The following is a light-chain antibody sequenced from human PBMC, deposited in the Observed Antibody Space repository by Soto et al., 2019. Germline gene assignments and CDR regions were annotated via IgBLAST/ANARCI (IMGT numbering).Light chain of an antibody. Sequence: DIVLTQSPGTLSLSPGDRATLACRTSRFVSNYYVAWYQQRPGQAPRLLIYAASSRATDIPDRFSGSGSGTDFTLTISRLEPEDFAVYYCQHYADSPPVFTFGPGTKMEI. CDR3: QHYADSPPVFT. J-gene: IGKJ3*01. V-gene: IGKV3-20*01. CDR1: RFVSNYY. CDR2: AAS.